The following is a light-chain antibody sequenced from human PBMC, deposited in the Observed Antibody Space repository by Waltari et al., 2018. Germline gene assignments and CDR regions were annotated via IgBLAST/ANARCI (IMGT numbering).Light chain of an antibody. CDR1: QSLSKKD. J-gene: IGKJ2*01. CDR2: GAS. Sequence: RASQSLSKKDLAWYQQKPGQAPRLRIYGASSRAAGSPDRFSGSGSGTDFTLTISRLEPEDFAMYYCQQYGSSVMYTFGQGTKLEIK. CDR3: QQYGSSVMYT. V-gene: IGKV3-20*01.